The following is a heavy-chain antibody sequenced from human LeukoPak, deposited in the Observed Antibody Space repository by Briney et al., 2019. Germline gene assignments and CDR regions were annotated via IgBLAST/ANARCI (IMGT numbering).Heavy chain of an antibody. V-gene: IGHV3-7*01. CDR3: VRDLGHSRHYFEY. J-gene: IGHJ4*02. CDR1: GFTLNSFF. D-gene: IGHD7-27*01. Sequence: GGSLTLSCAASGFTLNSFFLNWVRLTPGRELEWVACISQDGSETFYMDSVRGRFTISRDNTKNSLYLQMNSLRAEDTAVYFCVRDLGHSRHYFEYWGQGALVTVSS. CDR2: ISQDGSET.